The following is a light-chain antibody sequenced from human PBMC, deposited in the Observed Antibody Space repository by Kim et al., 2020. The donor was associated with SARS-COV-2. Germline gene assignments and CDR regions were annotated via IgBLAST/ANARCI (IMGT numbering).Light chain of an antibody. CDR2: GAS. V-gene: IGKV3-20*01. Sequence: LSPGQRAALSCRASQSVSRRFLTSYQQQSGQAPRLLIYGASSRASGIADRFSSSGSGTDFTLTIGRLEPEDFAVYYCQQYGSSQYTFGQGTKLEI. J-gene: IGKJ2*01. CDR3: QQYGSSQYT. CDR1: QSVSRRF.